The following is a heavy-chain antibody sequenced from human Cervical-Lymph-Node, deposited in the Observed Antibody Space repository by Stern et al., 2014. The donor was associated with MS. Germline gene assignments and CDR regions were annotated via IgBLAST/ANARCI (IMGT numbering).Heavy chain of an antibody. CDR3: AREATRIVVGIDY. D-gene: IGHD3-22*01. CDR2: LNPNSDDP. Sequence: VQLLESGTKFQKPGASVKVSCKASGYTFTAFFIHWLRQVPGQGLEWIGRLNPNSDDPTYAQNFQDRVTLTRDTYIGTAYLELSRLTSADTAVYYCAREATRIVVGIDYWGQGTQVTVSS. J-gene: IGHJ4*02. CDR1: GYTFTAFF. V-gene: IGHV1-2*06.